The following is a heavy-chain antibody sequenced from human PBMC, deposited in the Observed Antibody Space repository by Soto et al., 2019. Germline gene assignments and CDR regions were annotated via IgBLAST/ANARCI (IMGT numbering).Heavy chain of an antibody. CDR1: GYRFTSYW. J-gene: IGHJ4*02. CDR3: AAIVVVPAASYEDY. D-gene: IGHD2-2*01. CDR2: IDPSDSYT. V-gene: IGHV5-10-1*01. Sequence: PGESLKISCKGSGYRFTSYWSSWVRPMPGKGLEWMGRIDPSDSYTNYSPSFQGHVTISADKSISTAYLQWSSLKASDTAMYYCAAIVVVPAASYEDYWGQGTLVTVSS.